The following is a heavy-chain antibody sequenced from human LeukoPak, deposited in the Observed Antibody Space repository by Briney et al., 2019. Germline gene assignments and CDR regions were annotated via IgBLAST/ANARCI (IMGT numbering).Heavy chain of an antibody. V-gene: IGHV4-59*01. D-gene: IGHD3-10*01. CDR3: ARLTMVRGVTPYYFDY. J-gene: IGHJ4*02. Sequence: SETLSLTCTVSGGSISSYYWSWIRQPPGKRLEWIGYIYYSGSTNYNPPLKSRVTISVDTSKNQFSLKLSSVTAADTAVYYCARLTMVRGVTPYYFDYWGQGTLVTVSS. CDR1: GGSISSYY. CDR2: IYYSGST.